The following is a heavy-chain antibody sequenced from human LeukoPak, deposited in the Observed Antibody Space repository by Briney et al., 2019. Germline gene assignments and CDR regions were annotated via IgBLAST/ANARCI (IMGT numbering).Heavy chain of an antibody. Sequence: GGSLRLSCAASGFTFSSYSMNWVRQAPGKGLEWVANIKQDGSEKYYVDSVKGRFTISRDNAKNSLYLQMNSLRAEDTAVYYCASTWVDGLPPGYWGQGTLVTVSS. D-gene: IGHD5-18*01. V-gene: IGHV3-7*01. CDR1: GFTFSSYS. J-gene: IGHJ4*02. CDR3: ASTWVDGLPPGY. CDR2: IKQDGSEK.